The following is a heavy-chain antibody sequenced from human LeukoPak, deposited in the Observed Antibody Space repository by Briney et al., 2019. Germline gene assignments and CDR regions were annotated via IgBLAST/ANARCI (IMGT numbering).Heavy chain of an antibody. CDR2: IYYSGST. Sequence: PSETLSLTCTVSGGSISSGDYYWSWIRQPPGKGLEWIGYIYYSGSTYYNPSLKSRVTISVDTSKNQFSLKLSSVTAADTAVYYCARAVMYYYDSSGYYYYYFDYWGQGTLVTVSS. CDR3: ARAVMYYYDSSGYYYYYFDY. J-gene: IGHJ4*02. CDR1: GGSISSGDYY. V-gene: IGHV4-30-4*01. D-gene: IGHD3-22*01.